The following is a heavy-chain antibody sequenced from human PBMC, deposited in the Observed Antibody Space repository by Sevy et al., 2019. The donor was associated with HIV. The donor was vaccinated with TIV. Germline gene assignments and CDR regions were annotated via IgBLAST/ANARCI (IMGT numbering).Heavy chain of an antibody. V-gene: IGHV1-18*01. J-gene: IGHJ4*02. D-gene: IGHD2-21*02. CDR2: ISADSGNS. Sequence: ASVKVSCKASGYPFSSYGISWVRQAPGQGLEWMGWISADSGNSNYAQNLQGRVTMTTDTSTSTAYMELRSLRFDDTGVYYCARDLGGYGGNSIDYWGQGTLVTVSS. CDR1: GYPFSSYG. CDR3: ARDLGGYGGNSIDY.